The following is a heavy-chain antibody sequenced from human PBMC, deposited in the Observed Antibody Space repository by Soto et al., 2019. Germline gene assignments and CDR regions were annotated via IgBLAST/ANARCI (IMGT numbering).Heavy chain of an antibody. CDR2: FDPEDGET. CDR1: GSTLTELS. V-gene: IGHV1-24*01. D-gene: IGHD7-27*01. J-gene: IGHJ4*02. Sequence: ASVKVSCKVSGSTLTELSMHWVRQAPGKGLEWMGGFDPEDGETIYAQKFQGRVTMTEDTSTDTAYMELSSLRSEDTAVYYCATHDRWSNPLTGDYWGQGTLVTVSS. CDR3: ATHDRWSNPLTGDY.